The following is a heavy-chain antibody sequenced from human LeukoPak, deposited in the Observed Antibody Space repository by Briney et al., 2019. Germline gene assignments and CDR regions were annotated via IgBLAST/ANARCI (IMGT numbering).Heavy chain of an antibody. J-gene: IGHJ6*03. CDR2: VNPKSGGT. D-gene: IGHD4-11*01. CDR3: ARGSSKYVFGYYMDV. CDR1: GYTFTGHY. V-gene: IGHV1-2*03. Sequence: LAASVTVTCKASGYTFTGHYIHWVRQAPGQGLEWVGWVNPKSGGTNYAQKFLDRVTMTTDMSISTAYMELIRLRSRDTAVYFCARGSSKYVFGYYMDVWGKGTSIIVSS.